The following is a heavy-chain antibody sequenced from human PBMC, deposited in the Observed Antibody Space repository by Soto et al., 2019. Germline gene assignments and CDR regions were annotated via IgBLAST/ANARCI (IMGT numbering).Heavy chain of an antibody. CDR2: IKSKTDGGTT. V-gene: IGHV3-15*07. D-gene: IGHD3-10*01. CDR3: TTDPAGGWFDP. Sequence: EVQLVESGGGLVKPGGSLRLSCAASGFTFSNAWMNWVRQAPGKGLEWVGRIKSKTDGGTTDYAAPVKGRFTISRDDSIDTLYRQINSLKIEDTALYYCTTDPAGGWFDPWGQVTLVTVSS. J-gene: IGHJ5*02. CDR1: GFTFSNAW.